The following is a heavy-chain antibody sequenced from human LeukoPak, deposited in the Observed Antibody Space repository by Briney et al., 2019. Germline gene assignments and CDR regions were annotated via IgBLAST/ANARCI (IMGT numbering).Heavy chain of an antibody. V-gene: IGHV3-11*01. CDR3: ARGLGYCSGGSCPRRAFDI. Sequence: GGSLRLSCAASGFTFSDYYMSRIRQAPGKGLEWVSFISSSGSTIYYADSMKGRFTISRDNAKNSVYLQMNSLRAEDTAVYYCARGLGYCSGGSCPRRAFDIWGQGTVVTVSS. CDR2: ISSSGSTI. J-gene: IGHJ3*02. CDR1: GFTFSDYY. D-gene: IGHD2-15*01.